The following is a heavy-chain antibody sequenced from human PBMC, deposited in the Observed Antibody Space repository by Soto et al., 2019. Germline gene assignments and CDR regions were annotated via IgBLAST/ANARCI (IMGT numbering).Heavy chain of an antibody. CDR1: GGPVSSGRYY. J-gene: IGHJ5*02. CDR3: VRIGREGTSFYSWFDP. Sequence: SETLSLTCTVSGGPVSSGRYYWSWLLQPPGKGLEWIGNIYYSVSTNSNPSLKSRLTISVDTSKNQFSLMLTSVTAADTAVYYCVRIGREGTSFYSWFDPWGQGSLVTVSS. CDR2: IYYSVST. V-gene: IGHV4-61*01. D-gene: IGHD2-2*02.